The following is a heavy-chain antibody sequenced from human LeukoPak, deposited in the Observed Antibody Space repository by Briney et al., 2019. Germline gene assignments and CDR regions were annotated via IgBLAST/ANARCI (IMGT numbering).Heavy chain of an antibody. CDR1: GFTFISYG. Sequence: GGSLRLSCAASGFTFISYGLHWVRQAPGKGLEWVAVIWSDGSNKYYADSVKGRFTVTRDDSKNTLYLQMSSLRAEDTALYYCARDLVRGVRDIDYWGQGTLVTVSS. J-gene: IGHJ4*02. CDR3: ARDLVRGVRDIDY. CDR2: IWSDGSNK. V-gene: IGHV3-33*01. D-gene: IGHD3-10*01.